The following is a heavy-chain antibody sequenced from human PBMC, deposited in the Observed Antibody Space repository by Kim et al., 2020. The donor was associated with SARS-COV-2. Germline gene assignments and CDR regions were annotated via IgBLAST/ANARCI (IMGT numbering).Heavy chain of an antibody. V-gene: IGHV3-30*04. CDR1: GFTFSSYA. CDR3: ARASSGSYLGAFDI. J-gene: IGHJ3*02. CDR2: ISYDGSNK. Sequence: GGSLRLSCAASGFTFSSYAMHWVRQAPGKGLEWVAVISYDGSNKYYADSVKGRFTISRDNSKNTLYLQMNSLRAEDTAVYYCARASSGSYLGAFDIWGQG. D-gene: IGHD1-26*01.